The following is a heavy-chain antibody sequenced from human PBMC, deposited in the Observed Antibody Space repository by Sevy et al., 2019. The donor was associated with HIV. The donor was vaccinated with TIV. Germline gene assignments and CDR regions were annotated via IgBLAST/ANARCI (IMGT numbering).Heavy chain of an antibody. V-gene: IGHV4-34*01. Sequence: SETLSLTCAVSGGSFSGYFWNWIRQSPGKGLEWIGEINHTGSLKYNPSLKSRVTISVYASKSQLSLHLRSVTAADTAVYYCARGRQAYVVVVPSTVPFDYWGRGTLVTVSS. CDR2: INHTGSL. CDR3: ARGRQAYVVVVPSTVPFDY. J-gene: IGHJ4*02. CDR1: GGSFSGYF. D-gene: IGHD2-2*01.